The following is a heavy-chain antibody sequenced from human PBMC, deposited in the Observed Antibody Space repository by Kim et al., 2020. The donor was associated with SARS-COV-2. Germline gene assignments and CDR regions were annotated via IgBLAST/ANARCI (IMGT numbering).Heavy chain of an antibody. Sequence: GGSLRLSCAASGFTFSSYGMHWVRQAPGKGLEWVAVISYDGSNKYYADSVKGRFTISRDNSKNTLYLQMNSLRAEDTAVYYCARGYYGSGSYYNGWFDPWGQGTLVTVSS. V-gene: IGHV3-33*05. CDR2: ISYDGSNK. CDR3: ARGYYGSGSYYNGWFDP. J-gene: IGHJ5*02. CDR1: GFTFSSYG. D-gene: IGHD3-10*01.